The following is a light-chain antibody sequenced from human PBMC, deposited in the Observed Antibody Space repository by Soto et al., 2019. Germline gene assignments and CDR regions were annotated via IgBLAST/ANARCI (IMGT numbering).Light chain of an antibody. CDR2: GTS. CDR1: QSVGRN. V-gene: IGKV3-15*01. J-gene: IGKJ2*01. CDR3: QQYNKWPYT. Sequence: EIVMTQSPVALSVSPGGSAALSCRASQSVGRNFAWYQQRPGQAPRVLIYGTSTRATGVPARFSGSGSGTDFPLTISSLQSEDFAVYYCQQYNKWPYTFGQGTRLEIK.